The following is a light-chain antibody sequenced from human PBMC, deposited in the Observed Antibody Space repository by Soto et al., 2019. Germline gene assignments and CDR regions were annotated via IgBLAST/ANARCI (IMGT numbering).Light chain of an antibody. Sequence: QSALTQPRSVSGSPGQSVTISCTGTSSDVGGYNYVSWYQQHPGXXXXLMXXXXXXXXXXXXXXXXXXKSXXXXXXXXXXXQXEDEADYYCCSYAGSYTWVFGGGTKLTVL. CDR2: XXX. J-gene: IGLJ3*02. V-gene: IGLV2-11*01. CDR1: SSDVGGYNY. CDR3: CSYAGSYTWV.